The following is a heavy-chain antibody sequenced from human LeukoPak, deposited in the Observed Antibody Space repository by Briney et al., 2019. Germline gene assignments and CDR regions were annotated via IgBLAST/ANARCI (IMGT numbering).Heavy chain of an antibody. D-gene: IGHD3-10*01. V-gene: IGHV4-31*03. CDR3: ASSRGSGFGNDYFDY. J-gene: IGHJ4*02. CDR2: IYYSGST. CDR1: GGSISSGGYY. Sequence: PSETLSLTCTVSGGSISSGGYYWRWIRQHPGKGLEWIGYIYYSGSTYYNPSLKSRVTISVDTSKNQFSLKLSSVTAADTAVYYCASSRGSGFGNDYFDYWGQGTLVTVSS.